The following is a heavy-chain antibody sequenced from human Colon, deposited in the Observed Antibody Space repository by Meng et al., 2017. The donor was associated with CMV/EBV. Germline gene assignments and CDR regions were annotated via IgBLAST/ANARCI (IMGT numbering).Heavy chain of an antibody. CDR2: IIPIFGTA. Sequence: SVKVSCKASGGTFSSYAISWVRQAPEQGLEWMGGIIPIFGTANYAQKFQGRVTITTDESTSTAYMELSSLRSEATAVYYCASPPPMVRGVIIEQPYYYYGMDVWGQGTTVTVSS. D-gene: IGHD3-10*01. CDR1: GGTFSSYA. J-gene: IGHJ6*02. V-gene: IGHV1-69*05. CDR3: ASPPPMVRGVIIEQPYYYYGMDV.